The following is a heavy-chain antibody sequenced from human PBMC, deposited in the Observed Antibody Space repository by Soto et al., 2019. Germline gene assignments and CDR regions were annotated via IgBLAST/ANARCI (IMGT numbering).Heavy chain of an antibody. CDR1: GFTFSPYS. D-gene: IGHD2-15*01. Sequence: GGSLRLSCAGSGFTFSPYSINWVRQPPGKGLEWVSSISSSGDYIHYADSVKGRFTISRDNAKNSLFLQMNSLRAEDTAVYYCARGSSNRQDGMDVWGQGAMLTVSS. CDR2: ISSSGDYI. CDR3: ARGSSNRQDGMDV. J-gene: IGHJ6*02. V-gene: IGHV3-21*01.